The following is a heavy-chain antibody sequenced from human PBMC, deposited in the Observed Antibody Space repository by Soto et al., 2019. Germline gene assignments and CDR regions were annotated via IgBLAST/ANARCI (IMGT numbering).Heavy chain of an antibody. J-gene: IGHJ4*02. V-gene: IGHV3-66*01. CDR2: IYSGGST. D-gene: IGHD2-2*02. CDR1: GFTVSSNY. CDR3: ARGYQLLYPYYFDY. Sequence: GGSLRLSCAASGFTVSSNYMSWVLQAPGKGLEWVSVIYSGGSTYYADSVKGRFTISRDNSKNTLYLQMNSLRAVDTAVYYCARGYQLLYPYYFDYWGQGTLVTVSS.